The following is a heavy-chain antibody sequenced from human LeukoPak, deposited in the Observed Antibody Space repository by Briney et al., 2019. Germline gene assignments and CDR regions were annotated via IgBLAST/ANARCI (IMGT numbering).Heavy chain of an antibody. CDR1: GFTFSNYW. J-gene: IGHJ4*02. CDR3: ARRYCGGDCHSPYFDY. Sequence: PGGSLRLSCAASGFTFSNYWMSWVRQAPGKGLEWVANIMQDGSEKYYVDSVKGRFTISRDNDKNSLYLQMNSLRAEDTAVYYCARRYCGGDCHSPYFDYWGQGTLVTVSS. CDR2: IMQDGSEK. D-gene: IGHD2-21*02. V-gene: IGHV3-7*01.